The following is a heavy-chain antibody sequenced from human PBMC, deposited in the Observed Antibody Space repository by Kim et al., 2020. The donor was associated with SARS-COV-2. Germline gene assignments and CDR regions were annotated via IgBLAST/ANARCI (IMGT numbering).Heavy chain of an antibody. Sequence: KSRVTISVDTSKNQCSLKLSSVTAADTAVYYCARHLGSSSWYSAVFAFDIWGQGTMVTVSS. D-gene: IGHD6-13*01. V-gene: IGHV4-39*01. J-gene: IGHJ3*02. CDR3: ARHLGSSSWYSAVFAFDI.